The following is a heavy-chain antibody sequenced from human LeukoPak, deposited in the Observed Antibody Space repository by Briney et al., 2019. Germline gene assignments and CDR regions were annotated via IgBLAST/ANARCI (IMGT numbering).Heavy chain of an antibody. Sequence: GRSLRLSGVASEFIFNNYGLSWVSQAPGTGLEWGSAISNDGGGTNYADFVKGRFTISRDNSKNTLFFQMNMRRPKATALYYCAKGSSRSFVFLCGQGNLVTVSS. CDR3: AKGSSRSFVFL. D-gene: IGHD3-22*01. CDR1: EFIFNNYG. J-gene: IGHJ4*02. CDR2: ISNDGGGT. V-gene: IGHV3-23*01.